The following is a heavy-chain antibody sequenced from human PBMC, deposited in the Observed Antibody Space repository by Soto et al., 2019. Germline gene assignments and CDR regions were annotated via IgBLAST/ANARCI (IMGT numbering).Heavy chain of an antibody. V-gene: IGHV1-2*04. D-gene: IGHD5-12*01. CDR3: ARESGGATATLDYYYFDMDV. J-gene: IGHJ6*03. CDR2: LTPASGVT. CDR1: GDRFTDYY. Sequence: QVQLVQSGAEVKEPGASVTVSCRASGDRFTDYYMHWVRQAPGQGLERMGWLTPASGVTTYAQKFQGWVTVTRDTSMRTVYMQLSRLGFDDTAIYYCARESGGATATLDYYYFDMDVWGTGTTVTVSS.